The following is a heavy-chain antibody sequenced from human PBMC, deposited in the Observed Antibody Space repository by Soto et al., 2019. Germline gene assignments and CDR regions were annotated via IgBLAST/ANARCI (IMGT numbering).Heavy chain of an antibody. CDR1: GGTFSSYA. V-gene: IGHV1-69*13. J-gene: IGHJ3*02. CDR3: ARGDYYDSSGYYVGAFDI. CDR2: IIPIFGTA. D-gene: IGHD3-22*01. Sequence: ASVKVSCKASGGTFSSYAISWVRQAPGQGLEWMGGIIPIFGTANYAQKFQGRVTITADESTSTAYMELSSLRSEDTAVYYCARGDYYDSSGYYVGAFDIWGQGTMVTVSS.